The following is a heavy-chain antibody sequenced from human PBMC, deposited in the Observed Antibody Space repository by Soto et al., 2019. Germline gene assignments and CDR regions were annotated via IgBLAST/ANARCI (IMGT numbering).Heavy chain of an antibody. Sequence: QITLKESGPTLVKPTQTLTLTCTFSGFSLSTSGVGVGWIRQPPGKALEWLALIYWDDDKRFSPSLKSRLTITKDTSKNQVVLTMTNMDPVDTATYYCAHVYGGYDNFDYWGQGTLVTVSS. CDR3: AHVYGGYDNFDY. V-gene: IGHV2-5*02. CDR1: GFSLSTSGVG. CDR2: IYWDDDK. D-gene: IGHD5-12*01. J-gene: IGHJ4*02.